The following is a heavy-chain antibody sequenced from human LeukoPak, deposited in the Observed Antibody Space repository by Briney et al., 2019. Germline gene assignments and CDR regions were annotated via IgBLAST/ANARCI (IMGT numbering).Heavy chain of an antibody. D-gene: IGHD3-22*01. Sequence: PGGSLRLSCAASGFTFSSYAMHWVRQAPGKGLEWVAVMSYDGSNKYYADSVKGRFTISRDNSKNTLYLQMNSLRAEDTAVYYCARARYYYDSSGLDYWGQGTLVTVSS. CDR2: MSYDGSNK. V-gene: IGHV3-30-3*01. CDR1: GFTFSSYA. CDR3: ARARYYYDSSGLDY. J-gene: IGHJ4*02.